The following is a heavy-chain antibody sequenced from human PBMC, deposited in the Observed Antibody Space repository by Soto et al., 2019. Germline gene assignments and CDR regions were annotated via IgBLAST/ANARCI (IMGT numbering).Heavy chain of an antibody. V-gene: IGHV4-34*01. D-gene: IGHD4-17*01. CDR3: AGHLRYLDY. Sequence: SETLSLTCAVYGGSFSGYYWSWIRQPPGKGLEWIGEINHSGSTNYNPSLKSRVTISVDTSKNQFSLKLTSVTAADTAVYYCAGHLRYLDYWGQGTLVTVSS. CDR1: GGSFSGYY. CDR2: INHSGST. J-gene: IGHJ4*02.